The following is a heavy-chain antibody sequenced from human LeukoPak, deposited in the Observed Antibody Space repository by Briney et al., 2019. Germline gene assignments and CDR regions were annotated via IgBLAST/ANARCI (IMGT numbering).Heavy chain of an antibody. V-gene: IGHV1-2*04. CDR1: GYTFTGYY. Sequence: GASVKVSCKASGYTFTGYYMHWVRRAPGQGLEWMGWINPNSGGTSYAQKFQGWVTMTRDTSISTAYMELSRLRSDDTAVYYCARGGYYDILTGYYDYFDYWGQGTLVTVSS. CDR2: INPNSGGT. D-gene: IGHD3-9*01. CDR3: ARGGYYDILTGYYDYFDY. J-gene: IGHJ4*02.